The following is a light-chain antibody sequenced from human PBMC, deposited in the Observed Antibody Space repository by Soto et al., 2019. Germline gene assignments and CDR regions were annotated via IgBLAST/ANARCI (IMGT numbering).Light chain of an antibody. CDR2: GAS. J-gene: IGKJ5*01. CDR3: QQCGSSPRT. Sequence: EIVLTQSPGNLSLSPGERATLSCRASQSVSSSYLAWYQQKPGQAPRLLIYGASSRATGIPDRFSGSGSGTDFTLTISRLEPEDFAVYYCQQCGSSPRTFGQGTRLEIK. CDR1: QSVSSSY. V-gene: IGKV3-20*01.